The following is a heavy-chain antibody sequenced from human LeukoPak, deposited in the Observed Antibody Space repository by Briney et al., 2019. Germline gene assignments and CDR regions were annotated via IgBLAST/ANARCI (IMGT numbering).Heavy chain of an antibody. CDR2: IKQDGSEK. J-gene: IGHJ5*02. V-gene: IGHV3-7*01. D-gene: IGHD3-10*01. CDR3: AREALLWFGELGLNNWFDP. CDR1: GFTFSSYW. Sequence: GGSLRLSCAASGFTFSSYWMSWVRQAPGKGLEWVANIKQDGSEKYYVDSVKGRFTISRDNAKDSLYLQMNSLRAEDTAVYYCAREALLWFGELGLNNWFDPWGQGTLVTVSS.